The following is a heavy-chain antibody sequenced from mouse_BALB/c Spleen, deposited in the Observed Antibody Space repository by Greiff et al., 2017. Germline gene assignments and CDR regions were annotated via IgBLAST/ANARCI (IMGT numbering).Heavy chain of an antibody. CDR2: ILPGSGST. Sequence: VQLQQSGAELMKPGASVKISCKATGYTFSSYWIEWVKQRPGHGLEWIGEILPGSGSTNYNEKFKGKATFTADTSSNTAYMQLSSLTSEDSAVYYCARDGLDHYYAMDYWGQGTSVTVSS. D-gene: IGHD1-2*01. V-gene: IGHV1-9*01. J-gene: IGHJ4*01. CDR1: GYTFSSYW. CDR3: ARDGLDHYYAMDY.